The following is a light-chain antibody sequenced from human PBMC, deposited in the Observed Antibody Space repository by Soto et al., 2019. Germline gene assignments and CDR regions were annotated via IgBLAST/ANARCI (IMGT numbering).Light chain of an antibody. CDR3: QKYATSPLT. J-gene: IGKJ4*01. Sequence: LSPGERATLSCRASQSVSSSYLAWYQQKPGQAPRLLIYGASSRATGIPDRFSGSGSGTDFTLTISRLEPEDFALYYCQKYATSPLTFGGGTKVDIK. CDR2: GAS. V-gene: IGKV3-20*01. CDR1: QSVSSSY.